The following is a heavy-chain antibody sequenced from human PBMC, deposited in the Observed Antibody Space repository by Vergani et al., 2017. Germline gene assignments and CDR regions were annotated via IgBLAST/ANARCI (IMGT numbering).Heavy chain of an antibody. D-gene: IGHD1-26*01. CDR2: IYTSGST. CDR3: ARRSGSYGHYFDY. Sequence: QVQLQESGPGLVKPSQTLSLPCTVSGGSISSGSYSWSWIRQPAGKGLEWIGRIYTSGSTNYNPSLKSRVPISVDTSKNHFSLKLSSVTAADTGVYYCARRSGSYGHYFDYWGQGTLVTVSS. CDR1: GGSISSGSYS. V-gene: IGHV4-61*02. J-gene: IGHJ4*02.